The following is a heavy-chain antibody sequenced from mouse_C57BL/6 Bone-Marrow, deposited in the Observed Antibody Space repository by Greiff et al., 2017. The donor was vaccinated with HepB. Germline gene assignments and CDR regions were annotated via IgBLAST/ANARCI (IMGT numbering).Heavy chain of an antibody. D-gene: IGHD1-1*01. CDR1: GFTFSSYG. CDR3: ARTTVVANYYAMDY. Sequence: EVKLMESGGDLVKPGGSLKLSCAASGFTFSSYGMSWVRQTPDKRLAWVATISSGGSYTYYPDSVKGRFTISRDNAKNTLYLQMSSLKSEDTAMYYCARTTVVANYYAMDYWGQGTSVTVSS. J-gene: IGHJ4*01. V-gene: IGHV5-6*01. CDR2: ISSGGSYT.